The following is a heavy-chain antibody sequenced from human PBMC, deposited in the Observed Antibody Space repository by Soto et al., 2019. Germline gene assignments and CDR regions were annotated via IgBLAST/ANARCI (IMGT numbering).Heavy chain of an antibody. Sequence: QLQMQESGPGLVKPSETLSLTCTVSGDSISSRSYYWGWIRQPPGKGLEWIGSVYYSVSTYYNTSLKRRVPIFVDTSKNQLSLKLSSGTAADTAVYYCVRGSAPQAWGQGTLVTVSS. CDR3: VRGSAPQA. CDR1: GDSISSRSYY. V-gene: IGHV4-39*07. J-gene: IGHJ5*02. CDR2: VYYSVST.